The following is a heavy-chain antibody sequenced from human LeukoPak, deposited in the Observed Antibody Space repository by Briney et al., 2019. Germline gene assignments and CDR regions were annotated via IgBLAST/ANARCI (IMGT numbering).Heavy chain of an antibody. CDR1: GFTFPNYW. Sequence: GGSLRLSCAASGFTFPNYWMSWVRQAPGKGLEWVANIKQDGSEKYYVDSVKGRFTVSRDNARNSLYLQMNTLRAEDTAVYYCARVGRYYYDSSGYYLDYWGQGTLVTVSS. CDR3: ARVGRYYYDSSGYYLDY. CDR2: IKQDGSEK. D-gene: IGHD3-22*01. J-gene: IGHJ4*02. V-gene: IGHV3-7*01.